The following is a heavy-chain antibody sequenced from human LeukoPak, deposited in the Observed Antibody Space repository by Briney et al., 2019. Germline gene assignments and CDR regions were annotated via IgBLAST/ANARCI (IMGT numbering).Heavy chain of an antibody. Sequence: PSETLSLTCTVSGGSISSYYWRWIRQRPGKGLEWIGYIYYSGSTNYNPPLKSRVTISVDTSKNQFSLKLSSVTAADTAVYYCARDKDSTDAFDIWGQGTMVTVSS. CDR2: IYYSGST. CDR1: GGSISSYY. V-gene: IGHV4-59*01. CDR3: ARDKDSTDAFDI. J-gene: IGHJ3*02. D-gene: IGHD2-15*01.